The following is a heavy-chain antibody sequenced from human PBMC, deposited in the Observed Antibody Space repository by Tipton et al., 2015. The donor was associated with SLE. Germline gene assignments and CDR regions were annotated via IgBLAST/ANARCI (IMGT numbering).Heavy chain of an antibody. D-gene: IGHD3-10*01. CDR3: ARSSATGFYYMDV. J-gene: IGHJ6*03. CDR2: MSHAGTT. V-gene: IGHV4-38-2*02. Sequence: LRLSCTVSGYSISTAYYWGWIRQPPGKGLEWVGTMSHAGTTYYNPSLKTRVAISADRSKNQFSLSLTSVTAADTAVYYCARSSATGFYYMDVWGKGTTVTVSS. CDR1: GYSISTAYY.